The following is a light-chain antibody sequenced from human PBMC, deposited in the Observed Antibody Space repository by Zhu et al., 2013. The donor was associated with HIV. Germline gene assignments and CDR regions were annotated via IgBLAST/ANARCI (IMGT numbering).Light chain of an antibody. CDR2: DAS. CDR3: QQFYTHPLA. CDR1: QDISSA. J-gene: IGKJ4*01. Sequence: AIQLTQSPSSLSASVGDRVTITCRASQDISSALAWYQHKPGEPPTLLIYDASKLESGVPLRFSGSGSGTDFTLTISSLQPADFAAYYCQQFYTHPLAFGGGTKVEIK. V-gene: IGKV1-13*02.